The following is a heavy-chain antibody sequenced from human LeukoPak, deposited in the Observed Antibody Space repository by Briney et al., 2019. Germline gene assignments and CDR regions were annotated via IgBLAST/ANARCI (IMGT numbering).Heavy chain of an antibody. J-gene: IGHJ3*01. CDR1: GFTFSSYS. CDR3: AREGPNDAFDV. Sequence: GGSLRLSCAASGFTFSSYSMNWVRQAPGKGLEWVSYISSSSSTIYYADSVKGRFTISRDNAKNSLYLQMNSLRAEDTAVYYCAREGPNDAFDVWGQGTMVTVSS. CDR2: ISSSSSTI. V-gene: IGHV3-48*01.